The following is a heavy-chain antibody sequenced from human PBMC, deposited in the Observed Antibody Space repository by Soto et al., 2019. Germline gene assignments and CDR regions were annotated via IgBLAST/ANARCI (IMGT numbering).Heavy chain of an antibody. D-gene: IGHD2-2*01. Sequence: SETLSLTCTVSGGSISSSSYYWGWIRQPPGKGLEWIGSIYYSGSTYYNPSLKSRVTISVDTSKNQFSLKLSSVTAADTAVYYCARLDCSSTSCYSYYYYYMDVWGKGTTVTLSS. V-gene: IGHV4-39*01. CDR1: GGSISSSSYY. CDR3: ARLDCSSTSCYSYYYYYMDV. CDR2: IYYSGST. J-gene: IGHJ6*03.